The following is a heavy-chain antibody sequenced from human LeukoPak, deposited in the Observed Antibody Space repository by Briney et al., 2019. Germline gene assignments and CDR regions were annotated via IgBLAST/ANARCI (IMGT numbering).Heavy chain of an antibody. CDR1: GFTFSSYG. J-gene: IGHJ4*02. CDR2: IRYDGSNK. D-gene: IGHD6-13*01. Sequence: GGSLRLSCAASGFTFSSYGMHWVRQAPGKGLEWVAFIRYDGSNKYYADSVKGRLTISRDNSKNTLYLQMNSLRAEDTAVYYCAKDRMAAAGTLNDYWGQGTLVTVSS. V-gene: IGHV3-30*02. CDR3: AKDRMAAAGTLNDY.